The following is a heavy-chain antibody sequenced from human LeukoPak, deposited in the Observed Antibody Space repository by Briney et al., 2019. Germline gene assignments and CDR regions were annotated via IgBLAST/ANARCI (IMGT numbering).Heavy chain of an antibody. D-gene: IGHD4-17*01. CDR1: GYTFIGDF. CDR3: ARNHGVYGFDV. Sequence: ASVKVSCKPSGYTFIGDFLHTVRQTPPQSLEWMGWINPNSGDTKYSQNFQGRVTMTRDTSISTAYLEVTRLRSDDTAVYYCARNHGVYGFDVWGQGTKVTVSS. CDR2: INPNSGDT. J-gene: IGHJ3*01. V-gene: IGHV1-2*02.